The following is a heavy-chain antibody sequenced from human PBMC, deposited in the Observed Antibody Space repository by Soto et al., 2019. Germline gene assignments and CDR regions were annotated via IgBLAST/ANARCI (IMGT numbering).Heavy chain of an antibody. Sequence: GESLKISCKGSGYSFTSYWIGWVRQMPGKGLEWMGIIYPGDSDTRYSPSFKGQVTISADKSISTAYLQWSSLKASDTAMYYCARQDEMATDAFDIWGQGTMVTVSS. CDR1: GYSFTSYW. CDR3: ARQDEMATDAFDI. J-gene: IGHJ3*02. V-gene: IGHV5-51*01. CDR2: IYPGDSDT.